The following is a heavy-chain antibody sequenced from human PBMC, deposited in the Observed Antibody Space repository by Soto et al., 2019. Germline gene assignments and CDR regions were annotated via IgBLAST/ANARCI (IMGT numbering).Heavy chain of an antibody. Sequence: QVQLQESGPGLVKPSQTLSLTCTVSGASISSGGYYWNWIRQHPGKGQEWIGYIYYSGSTYYNPCLKSRVTISVDTSKNEFSLKLSSVTAAVTAVYYCARDGRGRGIAVAGRFWYFDLWGRGTLVTVSS. CDR3: ARDGRGRGIAVAGRFWYFDL. CDR2: IYYSGST. J-gene: IGHJ2*01. V-gene: IGHV4-31*03. D-gene: IGHD6-19*01. CDR1: GASISSGGYY.